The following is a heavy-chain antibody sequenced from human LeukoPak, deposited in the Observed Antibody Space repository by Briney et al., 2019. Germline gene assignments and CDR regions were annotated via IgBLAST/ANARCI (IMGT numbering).Heavy chain of an antibody. Sequence: GGSLRLSCAASGSTFSTSAMTWVRQAPGKGLEWVSTIRSNGATAYNADSVKGRFTISRDNSKNTVYLQMNSLRVEDTAIYYCARGQEFDDGVFDSWGQGTLVTVSS. CDR3: ARGQEFDDGVFDS. CDR2: IRSNGATA. V-gene: IGHV3-23*01. J-gene: IGHJ4*02. D-gene: IGHD1-1*01. CDR1: GSTFSTSA.